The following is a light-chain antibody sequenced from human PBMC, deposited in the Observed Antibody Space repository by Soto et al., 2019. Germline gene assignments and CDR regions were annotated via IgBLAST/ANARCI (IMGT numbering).Light chain of an antibody. Sequence: EIVLTQSPGTLSLSPGERATLSCRASQSISSNYLAWYQQKPGQAPRLLISGASSRATGIPDRFSGSGSGTDFTLTISRLEPEDFAVYYCQQHGSSPAWTFGQGTKVEIK. CDR1: QSISSNY. V-gene: IGKV3-20*01. CDR3: QQHGSSPAWT. J-gene: IGKJ1*01. CDR2: GAS.